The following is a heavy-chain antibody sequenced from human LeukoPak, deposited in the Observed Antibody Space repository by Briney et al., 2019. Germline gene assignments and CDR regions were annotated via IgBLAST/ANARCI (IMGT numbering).Heavy chain of an antibody. D-gene: IGHD3-16*01. J-gene: IGHJ4*02. CDR2: ISYDGSNK. CDR1: GGTFSSYA. Sequence: SCKASGGTFSSYAISWVRQAPGKGLEWVAVISYDGSNKYYADSVKGRFTISRDNSKNTLYLQMNSLRAEDTAVYYCAKDLGSGELYFDYWGQGTLVTVSS. V-gene: IGHV3-30*04. CDR3: AKDLGSGELYFDY.